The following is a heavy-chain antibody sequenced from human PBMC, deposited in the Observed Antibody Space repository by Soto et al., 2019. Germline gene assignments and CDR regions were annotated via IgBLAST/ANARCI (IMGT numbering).Heavy chain of an antibody. CDR2: IRSKAYGGTT. CDR1: GFTFGDYA. D-gene: IGHD4-4*01. Sequence: GGSLRLSCTASGFTFGDYAMSWFRQAPGKGLEWVGFIRSKAYGGTTEYAASVKGRFTISRDDSKSIAYLQMNSLKTEDTAVYYCTRDSLEAYSNYYYGMDVWRQGTTVTVSS. V-gene: IGHV3-49*03. J-gene: IGHJ6*02. CDR3: TRDSLEAYSNYYYGMDV.